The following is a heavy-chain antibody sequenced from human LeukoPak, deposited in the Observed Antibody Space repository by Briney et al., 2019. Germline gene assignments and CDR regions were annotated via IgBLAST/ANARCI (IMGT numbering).Heavy chain of an antibody. V-gene: IGHV3-30*03. D-gene: IGHD6-13*01. CDR1: GFTFSNYG. CDR2: ISYDGSNK. CDR3: ARKVAGGTGYFDY. J-gene: IGHJ4*02. Sequence: PGGSLRLSCAASGFTFSNYGMHWVGRAPGRGLEGVAVISYDGSNKYYADSVKGRFTISRDNSKNTLYLQMNSLRAEDTAVYLCARKVAGGTGYFDYWGQGTLVTVSS.